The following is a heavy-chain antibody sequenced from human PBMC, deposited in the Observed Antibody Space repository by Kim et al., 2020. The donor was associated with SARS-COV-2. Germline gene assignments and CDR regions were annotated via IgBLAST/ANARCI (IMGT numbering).Heavy chain of an antibody. CDR3: ARIGGYSSSGRYFDY. J-gene: IGHJ4*02. D-gene: IGHD6-6*01. Sequence: TSRKGRLTISKDTSKSQVVLTMTNMDPVDTATYYCARIGGYSSSGRYFDYWGQGTLVTVSS. V-gene: IGHV2-26*01.